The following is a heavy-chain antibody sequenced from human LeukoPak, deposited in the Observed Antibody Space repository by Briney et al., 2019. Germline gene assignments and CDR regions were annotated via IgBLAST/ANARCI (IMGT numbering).Heavy chain of an antibody. V-gene: IGHV4-61*02. D-gene: IGHD2-2*01. Sequence: SETLSLTCTVSGGSISSGSYYWSWIRQPAGKGLEWIGRIYTSGSTNYNPSLKSRVTISVDTSKNQFSLKLSSVTAADTAVYYCARAPYYSSTSCANWFDPWGRGTLVTVSS. J-gene: IGHJ5*02. CDR1: GGSISSGSYY. CDR2: IYTSGST. CDR3: ARAPYYSSTSCANWFDP.